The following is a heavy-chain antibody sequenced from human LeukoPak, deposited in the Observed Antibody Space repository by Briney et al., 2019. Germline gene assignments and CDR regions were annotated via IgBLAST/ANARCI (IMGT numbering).Heavy chain of an antibody. CDR2: INPDNGGT. V-gene: IGHV1-2*02. Sequence: ASMKVSCKAFGYTFGAYFMHWVRQAPGQGLEWMGWINPDNGGTRYAQRFQDRVTMTRDTSITTAYMGLSSLKSDDTAVYYCARAGAMIASDYYYYMDVWGNGTTVTVSS. CDR1: GYTFGAYF. CDR3: ARAGAMIASDYYYYMDV. J-gene: IGHJ6*03. D-gene: IGHD3-16*01.